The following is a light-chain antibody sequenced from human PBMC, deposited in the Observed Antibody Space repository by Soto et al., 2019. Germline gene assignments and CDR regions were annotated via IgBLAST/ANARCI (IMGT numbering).Light chain of an antibody. CDR1: RLENKY. J-gene: IGLJ1*01. CDR3: QAWDSGTGV. CDR2: QDS. V-gene: IGLV3-1*01. Sequence: SYELTQPPSVSVSPGQTASITCSGDRLENKYVSWYQQKPGQSPVLVIYQDSKRPSGIPERFSGSYSGNTATLTISGTQTMDEADYYCQAWDSGTGVFGTGTKLTVL.